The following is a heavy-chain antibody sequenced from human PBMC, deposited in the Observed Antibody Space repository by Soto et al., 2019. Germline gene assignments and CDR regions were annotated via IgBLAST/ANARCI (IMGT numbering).Heavy chain of an antibody. V-gene: IGHV1-69*12. CDR1: GGTFSSYA. D-gene: IGHD3-22*01. Sequence: QVQVVQSGAEVKKPGSSVKVSCKASGGTFSSYAISWVRQAPGQGLEWMGGIVPFFGTTNYAQKFQGRVTITADDSTSTAYRELRSLRSEDTAVYYCASVGSDDASVYSSDYWGQGTLVTVSS. J-gene: IGHJ4*02. CDR3: ASVGSDDASVYSSDY. CDR2: IVPFFGTT.